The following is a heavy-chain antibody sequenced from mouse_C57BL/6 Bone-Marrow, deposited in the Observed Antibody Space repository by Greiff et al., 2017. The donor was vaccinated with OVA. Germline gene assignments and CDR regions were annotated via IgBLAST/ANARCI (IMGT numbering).Heavy chain of an antibody. D-gene: IGHD2-5*01. V-gene: IGHV1-15*01. CDR3: TRGYSNYYAMDY. J-gene: IGHJ4*01. CDR2: IDPETGGT. CDR1: GYTFTDHG. Sequence: QVQLKESGAELVRPGASVTLSCKASGYTFTDHGMHRVKQTPVPGLEWIGAIDPETGGTAYNQKFKGKAILTADKSSSTAYMELRSLTSEDSAVYYGTRGYSNYYAMDYWGQGTSVTVSS.